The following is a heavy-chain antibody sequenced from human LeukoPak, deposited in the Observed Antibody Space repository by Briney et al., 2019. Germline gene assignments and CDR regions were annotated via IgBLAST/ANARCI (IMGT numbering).Heavy chain of an antibody. D-gene: IGHD5-12*01. CDR3: ARGQGGECLRS. V-gene: IGHV4-34*01. CDR1: GGSFSGYY. CDR2: INDSGGP. J-gene: IGHJ4*02. Sequence: SETLSLTCAVYGGSFSGYYWSWIRQPPGKGLEWIGEINDSGGPNYNPSLKSRVTISVDTSKDQFSLKLNSAAAADTAVYYCARGQGGECLRSWGQGTLVTVSS.